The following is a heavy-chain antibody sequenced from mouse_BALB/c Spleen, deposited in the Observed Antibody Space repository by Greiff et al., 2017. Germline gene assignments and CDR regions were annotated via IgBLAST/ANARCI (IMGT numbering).Heavy chain of an antibody. J-gene: IGHJ3*01. D-gene: IGHD1-1*01. CDR3: ASLLPFAY. Sequence: EVKLMESGAELVKPGASVKLSCTASGFNIKDTYMHWVKQRPEQGLEWIGRIDPANGNTKYDPKFQGKATITADTASNTAYLQLSSLTSEDTAVYYCASLLPFAYWGQGTLVTVSA. CDR1: GFNIKDTY. CDR2: IDPANGNT. V-gene: IGHV14-3*02.